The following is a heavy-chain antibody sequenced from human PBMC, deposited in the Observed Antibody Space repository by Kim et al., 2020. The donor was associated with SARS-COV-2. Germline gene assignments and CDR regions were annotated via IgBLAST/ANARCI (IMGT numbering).Heavy chain of an antibody. CDR3: ARGGDYLDILTGYYQYWF. V-gene: IGHV4-59*13. J-gene: IGHJ2*01. Sequence: SETLSLTCTVSGGSISSYYWSWIRQPPGKGLEWIGYIYYSGSTNYNPSLKSRVTISVDTSKNQFSLKLSYVTAADTAVYYCARGGDYLDILTGYYQYWF. CDR1: GGSISSYY. CDR2: IYYSGST. D-gene: IGHD3-9*01.